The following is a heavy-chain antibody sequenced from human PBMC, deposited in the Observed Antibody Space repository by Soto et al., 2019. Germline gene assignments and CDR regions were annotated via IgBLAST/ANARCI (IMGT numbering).Heavy chain of an antibody. CDR3: ARGMTTVTTLDY. J-gene: IGHJ4*02. D-gene: IGHD4-4*01. CDR2: IYYSGSS. CDR1: GGSISSGGYY. Sequence: ASETLSLTCTVSGGSISSGGYYWSWIRQHPGKGLEWIGYIYYSGSSYYNPSLKSRVTISVDTSKNQFSLKLSSVTAADTAVYYCARGMTTVTTLDYWGQGTLVT. V-gene: IGHV4-31*03.